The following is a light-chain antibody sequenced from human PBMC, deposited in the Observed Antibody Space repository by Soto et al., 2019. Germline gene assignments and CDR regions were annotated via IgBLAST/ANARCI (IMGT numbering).Light chain of an antibody. J-gene: IGLJ2*01. CDR1: SSNVGSYDL. CDR3: CSYAASNTLI. Sequence: QSALTQPASVSGSPGQSITISCTGTSSNVGSYDLVSWYQQHPGKAPKLLIYEVTKRPSGVSNRFSGSKSGNTASLTISGLQAEDEADYACCSYAASNTLIFGGGTKL. CDR2: EVT. V-gene: IGLV2-23*02.